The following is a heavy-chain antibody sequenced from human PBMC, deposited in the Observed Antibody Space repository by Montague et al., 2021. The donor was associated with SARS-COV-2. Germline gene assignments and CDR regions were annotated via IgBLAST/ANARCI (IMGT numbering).Heavy chain of an antibody. CDR1: GFTFSTYW. Sequence: SLRLSCAASGFTFSTYWMHWVRQAPGKGLVWVSRIDSDGTTTNYADSVKGRLTISRDNAKNTLYLQMNSLRAEDTAVYYCAREYSSSWLIDYWGQGTLVTVSS. CDR2: IDSDGTTT. D-gene: IGHD6-13*01. CDR3: AREYSSSWLIDY. V-gene: IGHV3-74*01. J-gene: IGHJ4*02.